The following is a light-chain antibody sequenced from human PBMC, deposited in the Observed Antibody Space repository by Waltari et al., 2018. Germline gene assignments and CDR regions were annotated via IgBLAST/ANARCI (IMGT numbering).Light chain of an antibody. CDR3: SSYTSSSTLV. J-gene: IGLJ3*02. CDR1: SSAVGRYNY. V-gene: IGLV2-14*03. CDR2: DVS. Sequence: QSALTQPASVSGSPGQSITISCTGASSAVGRYNYVSWYQQYPGTAPKLIIYDVSNRPSGVSNRFSGSKSGNTASLTIAGLQAEDEADYYCSSYTSSSTLVFGGGTKLTVL.